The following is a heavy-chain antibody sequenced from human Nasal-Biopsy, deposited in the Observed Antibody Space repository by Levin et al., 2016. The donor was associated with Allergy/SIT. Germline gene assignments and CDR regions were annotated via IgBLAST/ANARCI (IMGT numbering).Heavy chain of an antibody. V-gene: IGHV3-23*01. CDR2: ISGSGLIT. CDR1: GFTFSTYA. CDR3: VKDGLYCSGGDCHGEFDS. D-gene: IGHD2-15*01. Sequence: ETLSLTCAASGFTFSTYAMSWVRQAPGKGLEWVSAISGSGLITYYADSVKGRFSISRDNSENTLFLRMNSLRAEDTALYYCVKDGLYCSGGDCHGEFDSWGQGTLVTVSS. J-gene: IGHJ4*02.